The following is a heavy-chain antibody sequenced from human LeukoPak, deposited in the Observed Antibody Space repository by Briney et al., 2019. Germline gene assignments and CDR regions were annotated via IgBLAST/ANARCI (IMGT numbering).Heavy chain of an antibody. V-gene: IGHV3-23*01. J-gene: IGHJ4*02. Sequence: GGSLRLSCAASGFTFSSYAMSWVRQAPGKGLEWVSVISGSGGSTYYADSVKGRFTISRDNSKNTLYLQMNSLRAEDTAIYYCAKEVRNFGSGSYSDYWGQGTLVTVSS. D-gene: IGHD3-10*01. CDR1: GFTFSSYA. CDR3: AKEVRNFGSGSYSDY. CDR2: ISGSGGST.